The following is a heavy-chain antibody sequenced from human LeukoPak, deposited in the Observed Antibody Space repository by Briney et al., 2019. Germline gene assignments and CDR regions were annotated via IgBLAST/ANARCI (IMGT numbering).Heavy chain of an antibody. CDR2: IRYDGSNK. CDR1: GFTFNNYG. CDR3: AREHGGSFDY. J-gene: IGHJ4*02. V-gene: IGHV3-30*02. Sequence: GGSLRLSCAASGFTFNNYGMHWVRQAPGKGLEWVAFIRYDGSNKYYADSVKGRFTISRDNSKNTLYLQMNSLRAEDTAVYYCAREHGGSFDYWGQGTLVTVSS.